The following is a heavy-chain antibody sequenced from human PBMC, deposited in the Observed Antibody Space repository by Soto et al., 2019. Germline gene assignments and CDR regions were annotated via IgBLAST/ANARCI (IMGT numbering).Heavy chain of an antibody. CDR2: INPSGGST. V-gene: IGHV1-46*01. CDR3: ARDADYVWGSYRYKNWFDP. CDR1: GYTFTSYY. Sequence: ASVKFSCKASGYTFTSYYMHWVRQAPGQGLEWMGIINPSGGSTSYAQKFQGRVTMTRDTSTSTVYMELSSLRSEDTAVYYCARDADYVWGSYRYKNWFDPWGQGTLVTVSS. J-gene: IGHJ5*02. D-gene: IGHD3-16*02.